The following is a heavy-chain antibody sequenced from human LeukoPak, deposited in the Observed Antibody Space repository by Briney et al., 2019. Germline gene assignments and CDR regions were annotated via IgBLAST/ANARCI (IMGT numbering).Heavy chain of an antibody. CDR3: ARNRGWYATDV. V-gene: IGHV4-61*01. D-gene: IGHD6-19*01. Sequence: SETLSLTCSVSGGSVRSDISHWSWIRQPPGKGLEWIGYVHYSGCANYNPSLESRVTMSLDNSKNQFSLELTSVTAADTAVYYCARNRGWYATDVWGQGAAVTVSS. CDR2: VHYSGCA. CDR1: GGSVRSDISH. J-gene: IGHJ6*02.